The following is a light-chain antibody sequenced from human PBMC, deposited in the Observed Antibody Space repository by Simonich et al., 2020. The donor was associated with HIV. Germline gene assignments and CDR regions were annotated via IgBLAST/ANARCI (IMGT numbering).Light chain of an antibody. J-gene: IGKJ1*01. CDR3: QQLKGYPPT. CDR1: QSISRY. CDR2: VAS. V-gene: IGKV1-9*01. Sequence: DIQMTQSPSSLSASVGDRVTITCRASQSISRYLNWYQQKRGKAPKLLIYVASSLPSGVPSRFSGGESGTEFTLTISSLQPEDFATYYCQQLKGYPPTFGQGTRVEF.